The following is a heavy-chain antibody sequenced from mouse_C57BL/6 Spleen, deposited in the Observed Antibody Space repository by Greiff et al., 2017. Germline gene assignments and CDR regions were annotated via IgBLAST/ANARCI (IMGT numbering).Heavy chain of an antibody. V-gene: IGHV14-3*01. J-gene: IGHJ4*01. D-gene: IGHD2-2*01. CDR3: AREVRTEDYAMDY. CDR1: GFTFNNSS. Sequence: VQLQQPVAELVKPGASVKLSCAASGFTFNNSSMHWVKQRPGQGLEWIGRISPANGNTKYAHKFKGKATMTADKSSSTAYQQLSSLTSEDTAIYYGAREVRTEDYAMDYWGQGTSVTVSS. CDR2: ISPANGNT.